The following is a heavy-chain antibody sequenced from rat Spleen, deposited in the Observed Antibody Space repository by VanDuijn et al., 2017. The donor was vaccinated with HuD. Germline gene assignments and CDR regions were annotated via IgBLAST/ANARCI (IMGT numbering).Heavy chain of an antibody. D-gene: IGHD4-3*01. CDR1: GFTFSNYG. J-gene: IGHJ4*01. Sequence: EVQLVESGGGLVQPGRSLKLSCAASGFTFSNYGMAWVRQAPTKGLEWVATISYDGSSTYYRDSVKGRFTISRDNAKSTLYLQMNSLRSEDTATYYCARLHDSGVVMDAWGQGASGSVSS. CDR3: ARLHDSGVVMDA. CDR2: ISYDGSST. V-gene: IGHV5-29*01.